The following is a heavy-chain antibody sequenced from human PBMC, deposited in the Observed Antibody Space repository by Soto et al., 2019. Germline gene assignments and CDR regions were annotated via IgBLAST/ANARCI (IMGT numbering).Heavy chain of an antibody. V-gene: IGHV3-30-3*01. D-gene: IGHD4-4*01. CDR1: GFTFSSYA. CDR3: ARPLWRDDYNWGYFDL. Sequence: QVQLVESGGGVVQHGRSLRLSCAASGFTFSSYAMHWVRQVPGKGLEWVAVISYDGSNKYYADSVKGRFTISRDNSKNTLYLQMNSLRAEDTAVYYCARPLWRDDYNWGYFDLWGRGTLVTVSS. J-gene: IGHJ2*01. CDR2: ISYDGSNK.